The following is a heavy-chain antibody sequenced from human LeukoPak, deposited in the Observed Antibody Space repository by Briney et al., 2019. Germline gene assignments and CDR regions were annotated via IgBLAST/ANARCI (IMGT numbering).Heavy chain of an antibody. CDR3: ARGRSPVEFDY. V-gene: IGHV1-69*04. Sequence: SVKVSCKASGGTFSSYAISWVRQAPGQGLEWMGRIIPILGIANYAQRFQGRVTITADKSTSTAYMELSSLRSEDTAVYYCARGRSPVEFDYWGQGTLVTVSS. CDR2: IIPILGIA. J-gene: IGHJ4*02. CDR1: GGTFSSYA.